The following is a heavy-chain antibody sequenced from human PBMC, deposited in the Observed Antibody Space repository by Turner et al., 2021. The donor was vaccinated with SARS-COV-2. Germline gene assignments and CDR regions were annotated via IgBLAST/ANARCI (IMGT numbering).Heavy chain of an antibody. Sequence: QVQLVQSGAEVKKPGASVNVSCKASGYTFTSYGISWVRQAPGQGLEWMGWISAYNGYTNYAQKLQGRVTMTTDTSTSTAYMELGSLRSDDTAVYYCATGTAVAGTPKNYYYYYGMDVWGQGTTVTVSS. CDR3: ATGTAVAGTPKNYYYYYGMDV. D-gene: IGHD6-19*01. CDR1: GYTFTSYG. CDR2: ISAYNGYT. J-gene: IGHJ6*02. V-gene: IGHV1-18*01.